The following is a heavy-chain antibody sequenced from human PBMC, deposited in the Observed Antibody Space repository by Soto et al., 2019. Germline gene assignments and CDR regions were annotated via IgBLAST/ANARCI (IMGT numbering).Heavy chain of an antibody. J-gene: IGHJ6*02. Sequence: QELLEESGGGVVQPGRSLRLSCAASGFIFSRYAMHWVRQSPGKGLEGVAVISYDGTKKYYADSVEGRYTISRDDSKNTLYLQMNSLRVEDTAVYYCARAPHGMDVWGQGTTVIVSS. CDR1: GFIFSRYA. CDR3: ARAPHGMDV. CDR2: ISYDGTKK. V-gene: IGHV3-30-3*01.